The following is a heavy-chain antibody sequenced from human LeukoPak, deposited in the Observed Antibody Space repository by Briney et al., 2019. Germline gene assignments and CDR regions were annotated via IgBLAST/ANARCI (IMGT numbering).Heavy chain of an antibody. CDR1: GFTFSSYA. Sequence: GVLRLSCAASGFTFSSYAMSWVRQAPGRGLEWVSAISGSGGSTYYANSVKGRFTISRDNSKNTLYLQMNSLRAEDAAFYHCVREGAGYRGYDYDYFYAMDVWGQGTTVTVSS. V-gene: IGHV3-23*01. CDR3: VREGAGYRGYDYDYFYAMDV. CDR2: ISGSGGST. D-gene: IGHD5-12*01. J-gene: IGHJ6*02.